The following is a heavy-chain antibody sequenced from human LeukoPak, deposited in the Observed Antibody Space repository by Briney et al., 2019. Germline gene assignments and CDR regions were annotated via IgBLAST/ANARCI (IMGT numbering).Heavy chain of an antibody. CDR2: IRSKAYGGTT. Sequence: GGSLRLSCTASGFTFGDYAMSWVRQAPGKGLEWVGFIRSKAYGGTTEYAASVKGRFTILRDDSKSIAYLQMNSLKTEDTAVYYCTRFPPESSSWYLLYYYYMDVWGKGTTVTVSS. J-gene: IGHJ6*03. CDR3: TRFPPESSSWYLLYYYYMDV. V-gene: IGHV3-49*04. CDR1: GFTFGDYA. D-gene: IGHD6-13*01.